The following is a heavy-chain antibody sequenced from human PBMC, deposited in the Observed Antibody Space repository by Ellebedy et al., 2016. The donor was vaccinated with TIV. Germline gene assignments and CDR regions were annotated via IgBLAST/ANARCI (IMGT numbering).Heavy chain of an antibody. V-gene: IGHV3-48*04. Sequence: GESLKISCAASGFTFSNYWMNWVRQAPGKGLEWISYISSDSSKIVYADSVKGRFTVSRDNARNSLFLQMNSLRVEDTAVYYCAGKAPQFQFDYWGQGTLVTVSS. CDR1: GFTFSNYW. J-gene: IGHJ4*02. CDR2: ISSDSSKI. CDR3: AGKAPQFQFDY. D-gene: IGHD4-23*01.